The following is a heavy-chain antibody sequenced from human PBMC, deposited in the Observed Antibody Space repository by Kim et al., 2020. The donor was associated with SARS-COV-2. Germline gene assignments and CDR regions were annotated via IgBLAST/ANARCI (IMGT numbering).Heavy chain of an antibody. D-gene: IGHD1-26*01. CDR2: ISYDGSNK. CDR1: GFTFSSYG. J-gene: IGHJ4*02. V-gene: IGHV3-30*18. Sequence: GGSLRLSCAASGFTFSSYGMHWVRQAPGKGLEWVAVISYDGSNKYYADSVKGRFTISRDNSKNTLYLQMNSLRAEDTAVYYCAKPLGRGSYYFDLGYWGQGTLVTVSS. CDR3: AKPLGRGSYYFDLGY.